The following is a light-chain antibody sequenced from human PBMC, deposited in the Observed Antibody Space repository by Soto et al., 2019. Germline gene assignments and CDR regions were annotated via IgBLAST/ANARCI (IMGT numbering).Light chain of an antibody. CDR3: CSYAGSRTYVL. CDR2: EGN. V-gene: IGLV2-23*01. CDR1: RSDVGSYNL. J-gene: IGLJ2*01. Sequence: QSALTQPASVSGSPGQSITISCTGTRSDVGSYNLVSWYQQHPGKSPKLVIYEGNERPSGVSDRFSGSKSGNTASLTISGLQAEDEAEYYCCSYAGSRTYVLFGGGTKVTVL.